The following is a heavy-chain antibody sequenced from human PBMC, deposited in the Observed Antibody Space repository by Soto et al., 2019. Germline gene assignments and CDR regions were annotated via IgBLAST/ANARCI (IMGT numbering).Heavy chain of an antibody. CDR3: ASSLLVGYGLEGESD. J-gene: IGHJ4*02. CDR2: ISAYNGNT. CDR1: GYTFTSYG. V-gene: IGHV1-18*01. Sequence: QVQLVQSGAEVKKPGASVKVSCKASGYTFTSYGISWVRQAPGQGLEWMGWISAYNGNTNYAQKLQGRVTMTTDTSTTKAYMELRSLRSDDTAVYYCASSLLVGYGLEGESDWGQGTLVTVSS. D-gene: IGHD5-18*01.